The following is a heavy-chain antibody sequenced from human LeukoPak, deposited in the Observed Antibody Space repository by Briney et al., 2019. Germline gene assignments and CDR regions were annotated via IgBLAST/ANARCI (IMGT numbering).Heavy chain of an antibody. CDR3: AREGRIAARLYYYYYMDV. J-gene: IGHJ6*03. Sequence: GASVKVSCKAPGYTFTSYYMHWVRQAPGQGLEWMGIINPSGGSTSYAQKFQGRVTMTRDTSTSTVYMELSSLRSEDTAVYYCAREGRIAARLYYYYYMDVWGKGTTVTVSS. D-gene: IGHD6-6*01. V-gene: IGHV1-46*01. CDR2: INPSGGST. CDR1: GYTFTSYY.